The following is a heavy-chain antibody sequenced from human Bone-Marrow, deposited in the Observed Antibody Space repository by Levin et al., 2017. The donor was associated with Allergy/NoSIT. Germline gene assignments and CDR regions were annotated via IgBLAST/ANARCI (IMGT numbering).Heavy chain of an antibody. D-gene: IGHD6-19*01. CDR2: INPSGGST. Sequence: ASVKVSCKASGYTFTSYYMHWVRQAPGQGLEWMGIINPSGGSTSYAQKFQGRVTMTRDTSTSTVYMELSSLRSEDTAVYYCARVGYSSGWTTPSGFDYWGQGTLVTVSS. CDR3: ARVGYSSGWTTPSGFDY. J-gene: IGHJ4*02. CDR1: GYTFTSYY. V-gene: IGHV1-46*01.